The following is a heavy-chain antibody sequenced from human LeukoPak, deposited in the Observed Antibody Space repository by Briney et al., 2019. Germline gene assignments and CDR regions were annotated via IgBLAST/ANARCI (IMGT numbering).Heavy chain of an antibody. CDR3: AHSGWPPIQLWLPVFDY. CDR2: SYWDDDK. J-gene: IGHJ4*02. Sequence: SGPTLVNPTQPLTLTCTFSGFSLSTSGVGVGWIRQPPVKALEWLALSYWDDDKRYSPSLKSRLTITKDTSKNQVVLTMTNMDPVDTATYYCAHSGWPPIQLWLPVFDYWGQGTLVTVSS. CDR1: GFSLSTSGVG. V-gene: IGHV2-5*02. D-gene: IGHD5-18*01.